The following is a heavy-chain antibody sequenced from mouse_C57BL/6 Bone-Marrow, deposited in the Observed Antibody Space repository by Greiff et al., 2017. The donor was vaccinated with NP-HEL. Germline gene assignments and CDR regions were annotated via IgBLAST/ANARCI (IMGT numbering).Heavy chain of an antibody. V-gene: IGHV1-15*01. Sequence: QVQLQQSGAELVRPGASVTLSCKASGYTFTDYEMHWVKQTPVHGLEWIGAIDPETGGTAYNQKFKGKAILTADKSSSTAYMELRSLTSEDSAVYYCTIPYYPYAMDYWGQGTSVTVSS. D-gene: IGHD1-1*01. CDR1: GYTFTDYE. CDR3: TIPYYPYAMDY. J-gene: IGHJ4*01. CDR2: IDPETGGT.